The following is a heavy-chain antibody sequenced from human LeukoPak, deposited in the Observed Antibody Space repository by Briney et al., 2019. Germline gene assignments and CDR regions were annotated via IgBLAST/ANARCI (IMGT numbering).Heavy chain of an antibody. CDR2: INYRGTT. V-gene: IGHV4-39*07. CDR3: ARRSTCYNCGGGLSWFDP. Sequence: SETLSLTCTVSGGPISSGDYYWGWIRQPPGMGPEWIGSINYRGTTYYNPSLQSRVAISVDTSKNQFSLQLTSVTATDTAVYYCARRSTCYNCGGGLSWFDPWGQGTLVIVSS. CDR1: GGPISSGDYY. D-gene: IGHD2-21*01. J-gene: IGHJ5*02.